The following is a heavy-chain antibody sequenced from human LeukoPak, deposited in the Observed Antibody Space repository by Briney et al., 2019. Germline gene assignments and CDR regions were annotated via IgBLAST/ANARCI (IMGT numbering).Heavy chain of an antibody. CDR2: IYNGGGT. CDR1: GDSIRGYY. Sequence: PSETLSLTCTVSGDSIRGYYWRWIRQSRGKGREWIGYIYNGGGTKYNPSLESRVSISVDTSKNQFFLKMKSVTAADTAMYFCATRPYYYGSGFHGMDVWGQGTTVTVSS. D-gene: IGHD3-10*01. J-gene: IGHJ6*02. CDR3: ATRPYYYGSGFHGMDV. V-gene: IGHV4-59*01.